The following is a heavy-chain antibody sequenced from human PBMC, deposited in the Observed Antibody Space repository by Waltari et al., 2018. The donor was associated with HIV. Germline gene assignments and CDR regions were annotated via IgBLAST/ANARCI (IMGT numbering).Heavy chain of an antibody. J-gene: IGHJ5*02. Sequence: EVQLVKSGGGVVSPDESVLLSCAVSGTLVSYNYMCWIRQAPGKGLEWVAVLYGDGTTYYADSVKGRFVVSRDKAKNMFFLQMDYPRGADSATYFCARGIRYYAPWGQGVLVSVS. CDR1: GTLVSYNY. D-gene: IGHD3-3*01. CDR3: ARGIRYYAP. CDR2: LYGDGTT. V-gene: IGHV3-53*02.